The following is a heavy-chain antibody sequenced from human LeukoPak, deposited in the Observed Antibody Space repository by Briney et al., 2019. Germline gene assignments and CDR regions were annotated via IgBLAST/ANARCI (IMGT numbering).Heavy chain of an antibody. CDR3: VKDRGGLARDFDQ. Sequence: GGSLRLSCSASGFIFGHYAMHWVRQAPGKGLEYVSSLKNNGDNIYYTDSVKGRFTISRDNSRNTLYLQLSSLRPEDTAVYYCVKDRGGLARDFDQWGPGTLVTVSS. CDR1: GFIFGHYA. D-gene: IGHD3-10*01. J-gene: IGHJ4*02. V-gene: IGHV3-64D*06. CDR2: LKNNGDNI.